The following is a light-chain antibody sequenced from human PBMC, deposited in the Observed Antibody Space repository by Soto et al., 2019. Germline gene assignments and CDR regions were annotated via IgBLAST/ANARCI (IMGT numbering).Light chain of an antibody. CDR2: GNS. Sequence: QSVLTQPPSVSGAPGQRVTISCTGSSSNIGAGYDVHWYQQLPGTAPKLLIYGNSNRPSGVPDRFSGSKSGPSASLAITGLQAEDEAEYYCQSYDSSRSGSVFGGGTKLTVL. V-gene: IGLV1-40*01. J-gene: IGLJ2*01. CDR3: QSYDSSRSGSV. CDR1: SSNIGAGYD.